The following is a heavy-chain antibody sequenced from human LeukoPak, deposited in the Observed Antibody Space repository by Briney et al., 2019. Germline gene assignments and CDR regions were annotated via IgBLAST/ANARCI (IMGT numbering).Heavy chain of an antibody. D-gene: IGHD5-18*01. V-gene: IGHV4-34*01. Sequence: SETLSLTCADYGGSFSGYYWSWIRQPPGKGLEWIGEINHSGSTNYNPSLKSRVTISVDTSKNQFSLKLSSVTAADTAVYYCARDSYGYNYFDYWGQGTLVTVSS. J-gene: IGHJ4*02. CDR3: ARDSYGYNYFDY. CDR2: INHSGST. CDR1: GGSFSGYY.